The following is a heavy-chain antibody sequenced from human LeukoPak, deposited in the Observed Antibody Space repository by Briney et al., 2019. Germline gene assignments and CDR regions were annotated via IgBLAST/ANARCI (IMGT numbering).Heavy chain of an antibody. CDR2: ISSNGGST. CDR1: GFTFSSYA. Sequence: PGGSLRLSCAASGFTFSSYAMHLVRQAPGKGLEYVSVISSNGGSTYYANSVKGRFTISRDNSKNTLYLQMGSLRAEDMAVYYCARGGLLWFGELSGYWGQGTLVTVSS. CDR3: ARGGLLWFGELSGY. D-gene: IGHD3-10*01. J-gene: IGHJ4*02. V-gene: IGHV3-64*01.